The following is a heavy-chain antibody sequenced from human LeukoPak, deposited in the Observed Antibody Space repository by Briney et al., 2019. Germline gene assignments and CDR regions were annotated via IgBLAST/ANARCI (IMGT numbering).Heavy chain of an antibody. CDR1: GYTFTSYD. D-gene: IGHD3-10*01. CDR2: MNPNSGNT. J-gene: IGHJ6*02. V-gene: IGHV1-8*01. CDR3: ARGTLVRRADYYYYGMDV. Sequence: ASVKVSCKASGYTFTSYDINWVRQATGQGLEWMGWMNPNSGNTGYAQKFQGRVTMTRNTSISTAHMELSSLRSEDTAVYYCARGTLVRRADYYYYGMDVWGQGTTVTVSS.